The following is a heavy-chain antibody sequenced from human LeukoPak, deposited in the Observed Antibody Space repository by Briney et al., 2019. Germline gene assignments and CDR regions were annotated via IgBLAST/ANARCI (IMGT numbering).Heavy chain of an antibody. V-gene: IGHV4-61*01. J-gene: IGHJ4*02. D-gene: IGHD1-26*01. CDR1: GGSVSSGSYY. CDR2: IYYSGST. CDR3: TRELVGATGTFDY. Sequence: PSETLSLTCTVSGGSVSSGSYYWSWIRQPPGKGLEWIGYIYYSGSTNYNPSLKSRVTISVDTSKNQFSLKLSSVTAADTAVYYCTRELVGATGTFDYWGQGTLVTVSS.